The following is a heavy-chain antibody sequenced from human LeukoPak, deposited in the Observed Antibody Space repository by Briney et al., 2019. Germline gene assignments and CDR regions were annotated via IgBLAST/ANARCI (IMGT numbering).Heavy chain of an antibody. CDR2: INAGNGNT. D-gene: IGHD3-10*01. Sequence: ASLRVSCKASGYTFTSYAMHWVRQAPGQRLQWMGWINAGNGNTKYSQKFQGRVTITRDTSASTAYMELSSLRSEDTAVYYCAWGSGSYSHYYYYGMDVWGQGTTVTVSS. V-gene: IGHV1-3*01. CDR3: AWGSGSYSHYYYYGMDV. CDR1: GYTFTSYA. J-gene: IGHJ6*02.